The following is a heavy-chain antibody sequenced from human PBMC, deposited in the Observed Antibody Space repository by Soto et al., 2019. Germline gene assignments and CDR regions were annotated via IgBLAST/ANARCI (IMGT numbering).Heavy chain of an antibody. CDR1: GFTFRSYA. J-gene: IGHJ2*01. V-gene: IGHV3-23*01. Sequence: PVGSLRLSCAASGFTFRSYAMSWVRQAPGEGLEWVSGISARGDATYYADSVKGRYTISRDNSKNTLFLQIHSLRVDDTALYYCAKWGKDFWYSSDIGRGNWYFDVWGRGTLVTVSS. D-gene: IGHD6-19*01. CDR3: AKWGKDFWYSSDIGRGNWYFDV. CDR2: ISARGDAT.